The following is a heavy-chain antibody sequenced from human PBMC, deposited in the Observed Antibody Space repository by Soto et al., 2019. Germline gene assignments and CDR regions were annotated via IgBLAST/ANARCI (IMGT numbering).Heavy chain of an antibody. CDR2: IYYSGST. J-gene: IGHJ5*02. D-gene: IGHD3-16*01. CDR3: ARILRRGENWFDP. Sequence: PSETLSLTCTVSGGSISSSSYYWGWIRQPPVKGLEWIGSIYYSGSTYYNPSLKSRVTISVDTSKNQFSLKLSSVTAADTAVYYCARILRRGENWFDPWGQGTLVTVSS. V-gene: IGHV4-39*01. CDR1: GGSISSSSYY.